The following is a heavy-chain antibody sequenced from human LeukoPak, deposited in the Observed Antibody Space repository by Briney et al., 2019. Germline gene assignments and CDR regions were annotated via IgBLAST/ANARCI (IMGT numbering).Heavy chain of an antibody. V-gene: IGHV3-74*01. J-gene: IGHJ4*02. CDR1: GFTFSRSW. D-gene: IGHD6-19*01. Sequence: GGSLRLSCVASGFTFSRSWTHWVRQAPGKGLVWVSRINNDGSDTNYADSVKGRFTISRDNAKNTVYLQMNSLRAEDTAVYYCAKIAVAGSSENCWGQGTLVTVSS. CDR2: INNDGSDT. CDR3: AKIAVAGSSENC.